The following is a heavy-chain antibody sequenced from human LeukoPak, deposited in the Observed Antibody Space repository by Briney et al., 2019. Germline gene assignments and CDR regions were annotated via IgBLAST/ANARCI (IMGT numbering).Heavy chain of an antibody. V-gene: IGHV3-23*01. J-gene: IGHJ4*02. CDR1: GFTFSSYA. Sequence: GGSLRLSCAASGFTFSSYAMSWVRQGPGKGLEWVSAISGSGGSTYYADSVKGRFTISRDNSKNTLYLQMNSLRAEDTAVYYCAKAGERSGSYYFFDYWGQGTLVTVSS. CDR2: ISGSGGST. CDR3: AKAGERSGSYYFFDY. D-gene: IGHD1-26*01.